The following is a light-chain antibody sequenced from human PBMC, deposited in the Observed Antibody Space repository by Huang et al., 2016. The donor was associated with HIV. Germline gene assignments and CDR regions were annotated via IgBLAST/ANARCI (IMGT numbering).Light chain of an antibody. CDR1: RSVTNSY. J-gene: IGKJ4*01. CDR2: GAS. V-gene: IGKV3-20*01. CDR3: QQDSDSPFT. Sequence: IVLTQTPGTLSLSPGERATLSCRASRSVTNSYLAWYQHRPGQAPRLLIYGASSRATGGPERVSGSGAGTDFTLTITRLEPEDFGVYYCQQDSDSPFTFGGGTKVEIK.